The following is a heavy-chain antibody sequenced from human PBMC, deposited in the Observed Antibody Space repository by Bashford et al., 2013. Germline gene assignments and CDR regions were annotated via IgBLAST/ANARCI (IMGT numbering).Heavy chain of an antibody. D-gene: IGHD2-21*02. J-gene: IGHJ4*02. CDR2: IRSKANSYAT. Sequence: WVRQMPGKGLEWVGRIRSKANSYATAYAASVKGRFTISRDDSKNTAYLQMNSLKTEDTAVYYCTACGGDCSHPDYWGQGNPGHRLL. CDR3: TACGGDCSHPDY. V-gene: IGHV3-73*01.